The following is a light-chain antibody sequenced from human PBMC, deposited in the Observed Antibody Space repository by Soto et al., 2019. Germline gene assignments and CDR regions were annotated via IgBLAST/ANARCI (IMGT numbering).Light chain of an antibody. V-gene: IGKV3-20*01. CDR2: DAS. J-gene: IGKJ2*01. Sequence: EIVLTQSPGTLSLSPGERATLSSRASQSVSSSYLAWHQQKPGQAPRLLIYDASSRATGIPDRFSGSGSGIDFTLTISRLEPEDFAVYYCQQYGSSPYTFGQGTKLEIK. CDR1: QSVSSSY. CDR3: QQYGSSPYT.